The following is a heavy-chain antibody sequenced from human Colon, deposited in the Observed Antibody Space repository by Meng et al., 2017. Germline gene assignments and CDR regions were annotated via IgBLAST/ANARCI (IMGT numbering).Heavy chain of an antibody. Sequence: HGHRQGSGHGLVNPLGALPLTCAVSGASISGDNWWIWVRQTPGKGLEWLGEIFHSGTSNYNPSLKSRVTISVDKSKNQFSLRLSSVTAADTAVYYCARRNSNNWFDPWGQGILVTVSS. V-gene: IGHV4-4*03. J-gene: IGHJ5*02. CDR3: ARRNSNNWFDP. D-gene: IGHD2/OR15-2a*01. CDR2: IFHSGTS. CDR1: GASISGDNW.